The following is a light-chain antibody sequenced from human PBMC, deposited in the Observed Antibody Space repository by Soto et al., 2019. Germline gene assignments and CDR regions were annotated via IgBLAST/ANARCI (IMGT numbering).Light chain of an antibody. CDR2: KAS. Sequence: DIQMTQSPSTLSASVGDRVTITCRASQSISSWLAWYQQKPGKAPKLLIYKASSLESGVPSRFSGSGSGTEVTLTISSLQPDDFATYYCQQYNFYPITFGQGTRLEIK. V-gene: IGKV1-5*03. CDR3: QQYNFYPIT. J-gene: IGKJ5*01. CDR1: QSISSW.